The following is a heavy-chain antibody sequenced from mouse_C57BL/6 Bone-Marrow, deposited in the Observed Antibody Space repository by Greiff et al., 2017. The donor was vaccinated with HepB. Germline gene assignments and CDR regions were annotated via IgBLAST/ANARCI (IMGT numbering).Heavy chain of an antibody. CDR3: ARTAITTVVAKSDY. D-gene: IGHD1-1*01. CDR2: IYPGSGST. Sequence: QVQLQQPGAELVKPGASVKMSCKASGYTFTSYWITWVKQRPGQGLEWIGDIYPGSGSTNYNEKFKSKATLTVDTSSSTAYMQLRSLTSEDSAVYYCARTAITTVVAKSDYWGQGTTLTVSS. V-gene: IGHV1-55*01. CDR1: GYTFTSYW. J-gene: IGHJ2*01.